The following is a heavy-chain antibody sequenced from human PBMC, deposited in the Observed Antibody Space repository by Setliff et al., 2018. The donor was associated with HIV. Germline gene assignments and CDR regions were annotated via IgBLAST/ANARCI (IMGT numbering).Heavy chain of an antibody. CDR3: ARGFRTFVNYDSSGLFPDYYFDY. V-gene: IGHV1-18*01. J-gene: IGHJ4*02. CDR2: ISAYNGNT. D-gene: IGHD3-22*01. Sequence: ASVKVSCKASGGTFRTYAISWVRQAPGQGLEWMGWISAYNGNTKSAQNLQGRVTMTTDTSTSTAHMELRSLRSDDTAVYYCARGFRTFVNYDSSGLFPDYYFDYWGQGTLVTVSS. CDR1: GGTFRTYA.